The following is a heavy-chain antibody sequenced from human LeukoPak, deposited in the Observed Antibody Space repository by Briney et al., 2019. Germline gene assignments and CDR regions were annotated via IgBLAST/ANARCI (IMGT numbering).Heavy chain of an antibody. D-gene: IGHD6-13*01. V-gene: IGHV4-4*07. CDR3: ARDAQLGYYYYMDV. CDR2: IYTSGST. J-gene: IGHJ6*03. Sequence: SETLSLTCTVSGGSISSYYWSWIRQPAGKGLEWIGRIYTSGSTNYNPSLKSRVTMSVDTSKNQFSLKLSSVTAADTAVYYCARDAQLGYYYYMDVWGKGTMVTVSS. CDR1: GGSISSYY.